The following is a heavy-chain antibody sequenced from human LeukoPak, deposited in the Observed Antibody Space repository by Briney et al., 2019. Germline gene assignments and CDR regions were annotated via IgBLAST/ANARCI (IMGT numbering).Heavy chain of an antibody. D-gene: IGHD2-2*01. Sequence: ASVKVSCKASGYTFTSYGISWVRQAPGQGLEWMGWISAYNGNTNYAQKLQGRVTMTTDTSTSTAYMELRSLRSDDTAVHYCARGAAEYCSSTSCYATWGQGTLVTVSS. CDR3: ARGAAEYCSSTSCYAT. J-gene: IGHJ4*02. V-gene: IGHV1-18*01. CDR1: GYTFTSYG. CDR2: ISAYNGNT.